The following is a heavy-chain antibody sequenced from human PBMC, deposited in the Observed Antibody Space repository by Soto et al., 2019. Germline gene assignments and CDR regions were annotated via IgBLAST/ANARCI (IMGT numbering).Heavy chain of an antibody. CDR3: AREREDPRETLSWWYFDL. V-gene: IGHV4-59*01. CDR1: GGSISSYY. Sequence: QVQLQESGPGLVKPSETLSLTCTVSGGSISSYYWSWIRQPPGKGLEWIGYIYYSGSTNYNPSLKSRVTISVDTSKNQFSLKLSSVTAADTAVYYCAREREDPRETLSWWYFDLWGRGTLVTVSS. CDR2: IYYSGST. J-gene: IGHJ2*01.